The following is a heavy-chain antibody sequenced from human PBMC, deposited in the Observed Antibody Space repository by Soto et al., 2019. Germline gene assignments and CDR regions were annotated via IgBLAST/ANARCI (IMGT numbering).Heavy chain of an antibody. CDR1: GFSFSNLG. V-gene: IGHV3-33*01. Sequence: QVQLVESGGGVVQPGRSLRLSCAASGFSFSNLGMHWVRQAPGKGLEWVAVIWFDGSHKFYADSVKGRFTISRDNYKNTLYLQMDSLRAEDTAVYFCARERLKDYDSSRKPFDIWGQGTLVTVSS. J-gene: IGHJ3*02. CDR2: IWFDGSHK. CDR3: ARERLKDYDSSRKPFDI. D-gene: IGHD5-12*01.